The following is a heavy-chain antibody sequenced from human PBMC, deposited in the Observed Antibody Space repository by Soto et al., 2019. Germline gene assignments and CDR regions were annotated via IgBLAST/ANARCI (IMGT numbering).Heavy chain of an antibody. CDR3: ARKDKSGYFNWFDP. D-gene: IGHD3-22*01. CDR1: GYKFTSSW. CDR2: IFPSDSDT. Sequence: LKISCRTSGYKFTSSWIAWVRQMPGKGLEWMGIIFPSDSDTRYSPSFQGQVTISADRSTSTVFLQWASLKASGTAVYFCARKDKSGYFNWFDPWGQGTLVTVSS. V-gene: IGHV5-51*01. J-gene: IGHJ5*02.